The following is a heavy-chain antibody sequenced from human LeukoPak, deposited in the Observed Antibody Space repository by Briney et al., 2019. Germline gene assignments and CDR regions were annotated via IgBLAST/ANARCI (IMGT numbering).Heavy chain of an antibody. V-gene: IGHV3-30*18. CDR1: GFTFSSYG. CDR2: ISYDGSNQ. D-gene: IGHD5-18*01. CDR3: AKDQYSYGFRLWEE. J-gene: IGHJ4*02. Sequence: GGSLRLSCAASGFTFSSYGMHWVRQAPGKGLEWVAVISYDGSNQYYADSVKGRFTVSRDNSNNRMYLQMNSLTTEDTAVYYCAKDQYSYGFRLWEEWGQGTLVTVSS.